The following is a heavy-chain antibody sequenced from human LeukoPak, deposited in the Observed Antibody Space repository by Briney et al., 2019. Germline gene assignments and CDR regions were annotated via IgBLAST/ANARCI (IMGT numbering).Heavy chain of an antibody. CDR3: AKAPNYYYYGMDV. J-gene: IGHJ6*02. CDR2: ISGSGGST. CDR1: GFTFSSDA. Sequence: PGGSLRLSCAASGFTFSSDAMSWVRQAPGKRREWVSAISGSGGSTYYADSVKGRFTISRDNSKNTLYLQMNSLRAEDTAVYYCAKAPNYYYYGMDVWGQGTTVTVSS. V-gene: IGHV3-23*01.